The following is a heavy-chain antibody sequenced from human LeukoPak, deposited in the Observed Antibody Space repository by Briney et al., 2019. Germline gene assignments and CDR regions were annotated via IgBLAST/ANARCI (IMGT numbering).Heavy chain of an antibody. V-gene: IGHV1-2*02. CDR2: INPNSGGT. CDR1: GYTFTGYY. CDR3: ARDLYCSGGSCYRVRGRFDY. D-gene: IGHD2-15*01. J-gene: IGHJ4*02. Sequence: GASVKVSCKASGYTFTGYYMHWVRQAPGQGLEWMGWINPNSGGTNYAQKFQGRVTMTRDTSISTAYMELSRLRSDDTAVYYCARDLYCSGGSCYRVRGRFDYWGQGTLVTVSS.